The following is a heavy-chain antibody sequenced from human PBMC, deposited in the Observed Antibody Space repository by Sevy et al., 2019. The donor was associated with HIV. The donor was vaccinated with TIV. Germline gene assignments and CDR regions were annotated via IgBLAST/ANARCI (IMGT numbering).Heavy chain of an antibody. CDR2: IYPGDSDT. CDR3: ARRPDFHYYDSSGHFDY. CDR1: GYSFTSYW. Sequence: GESLKISCKGSGYSFTSYWIGWVRQMPGKGLEWMGIIYPGDSDTRYSPSFQGQVTISADKSISTAYLQWSSLKASDTAMYYCARRPDFHYYDSSGHFDYWGQGTLVTVSS. D-gene: IGHD3-22*01. V-gene: IGHV5-51*01. J-gene: IGHJ4*02.